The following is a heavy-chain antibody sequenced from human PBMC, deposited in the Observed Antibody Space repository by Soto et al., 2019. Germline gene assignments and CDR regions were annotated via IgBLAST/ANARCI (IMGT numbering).Heavy chain of an antibody. CDR3: ARQKYDSDTGPNFQYYFDS. CDR2: IDPSDSQT. Sequence: GAALKISCKGSGYSFAGYWITWVRQKPGKGLEWMGRIDPSDSQTYYSPSFRGHVTISVTKSITTVFLQLSILRDSDTAMYYCARQKYDSDTGPNFQYYFDSWGQGTPVTVSS. V-gene: IGHV5-10-1*01. D-gene: IGHD3-22*01. J-gene: IGHJ4*02. CDR1: GYSFAGYW.